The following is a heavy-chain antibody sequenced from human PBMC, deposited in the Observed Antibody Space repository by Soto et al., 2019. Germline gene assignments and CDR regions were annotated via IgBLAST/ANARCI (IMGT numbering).Heavy chain of an antibody. CDR3: ARGDLEWLLYFDY. V-gene: IGHV4-31*03. J-gene: IGHJ4*02. CDR2: IYYSGST. Sequence: QVQLQESGPGLVKPSQTLSLTCTVSGGSISSGGYYWSWIRQHPGKGLEWIGYIYYSGSTYYNPSLKSRATISVDTSKNQFSLKLSSVTAADTAVYYCARGDLEWLLYFDYWGQGTLVTVSS. D-gene: IGHD3-3*01. CDR1: GGSISSGGYY.